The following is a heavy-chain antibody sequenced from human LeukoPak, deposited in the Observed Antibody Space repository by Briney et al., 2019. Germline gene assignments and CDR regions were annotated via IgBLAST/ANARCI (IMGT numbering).Heavy chain of an antibody. V-gene: IGHV1-2*02. Sequence: ASVKVSCKASGYTFTGYYMHWVRQAPGQGLEWMGWINPNSGGTNYAQKFQGRVTMTRDTSISTAYMELSRLRSDDTAAYYCARDREYCSSTSCYITGAFDIWGQGTMVTVSS. J-gene: IGHJ3*02. CDR1: GYTFTGYY. CDR2: INPNSGGT. CDR3: ARDREYCSSTSCYITGAFDI. D-gene: IGHD2-2*02.